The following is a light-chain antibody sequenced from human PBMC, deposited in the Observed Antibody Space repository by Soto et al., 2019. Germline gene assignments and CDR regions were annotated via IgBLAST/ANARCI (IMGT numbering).Light chain of an antibody. J-gene: IGKJ3*01. CDR3: QQYNSYPFP. Sequence: DIQMTQSPSTLSASVGDRVTITCRASQSISSWLAWYQQKPGKSTKLLIYDASSLESGVPSRFSGSGSGTEFTLTISSLQPDDFATYYCQQYNSYPFPFGPGTKVDIK. CDR1: QSISSW. CDR2: DAS. V-gene: IGKV1-5*01.